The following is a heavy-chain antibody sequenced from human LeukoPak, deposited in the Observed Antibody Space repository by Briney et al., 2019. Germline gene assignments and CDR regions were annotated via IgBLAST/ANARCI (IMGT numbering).Heavy chain of an antibody. CDR2: VSGSGSSA. Sequence: GGSLRLSCAASGFTFSTYAMSWVRRAPGKGLEWVSTVSGSGSSAYYADSVKGRFTISRDNSKNTLYLQMNSLRAEDTAVYYCATYYYDSSGYYPDAFDIWGQGTMVTVSS. V-gene: IGHV3-23*01. CDR1: GFTFSTYA. D-gene: IGHD3-22*01. CDR3: ATYYYDSSGYYPDAFDI. J-gene: IGHJ3*02.